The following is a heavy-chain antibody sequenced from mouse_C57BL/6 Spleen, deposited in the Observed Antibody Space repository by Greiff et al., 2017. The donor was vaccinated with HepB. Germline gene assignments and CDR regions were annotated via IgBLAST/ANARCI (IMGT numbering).Heavy chain of an antibody. J-gene: IGHJ2*01. CDR1: GFTFSDYG. V-gene: IGHV5-17*01. CDR3: ASTGDYFDY. Sequence: EVQLVESGGGLVKPGGSLKLSCAASGFTFSDYGMHWVRQAPEKGLEWVAYISSGSSTIYYADTVKGRFTISRDNAKDTLFLQMTSLRSEVTAMYYCASTGDYFDYWGQGTTLTVSS. CDR2: ISSGSSTI.